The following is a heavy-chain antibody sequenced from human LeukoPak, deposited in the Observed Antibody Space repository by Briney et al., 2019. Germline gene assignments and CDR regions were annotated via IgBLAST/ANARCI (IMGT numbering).Heavy chain of an antibody. J-gene: IGHJ4*02. CDR2: IRYDGSNK. D-gene: IGHD5-18*01. CDR3: AKSIQTWIQLTIDY. V-gene: IGHV3-30*02. CDR1: GFTFSSYG. Sequence: PGGSLRLSCAASGFTFSSYGMHWVRQAPGKGLEWVAFIRYDGSNKYYADSAKGRFTISRDNSKNTLYLQMNSLRAEDTAVYYCAKSIQTWIQLTIDYWGQGTLVTVSS.